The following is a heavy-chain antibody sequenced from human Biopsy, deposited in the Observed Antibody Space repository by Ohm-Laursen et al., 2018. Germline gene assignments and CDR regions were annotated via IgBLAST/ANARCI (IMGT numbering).Heavy chain of an antibody. V-gene: IGHV1-2*04. CDR1: GYPSTDYF. Sequence: SVYPSRAASGYPSTDYFLPSVRQAPGPRPGCMGWISPTSAGTNYAQNFQAWVTMIRETSVTTGYMELSSLRSDDTAVDYCARDIMNPIGGLVARADVFDVWGQGTMVTVSS. CDR3: ARDIMNPIGGLVARADVFDV. D-gene: IGHD3-16*02. J-gene: IGHJ3*01. CDR2: ISPTSAGT.